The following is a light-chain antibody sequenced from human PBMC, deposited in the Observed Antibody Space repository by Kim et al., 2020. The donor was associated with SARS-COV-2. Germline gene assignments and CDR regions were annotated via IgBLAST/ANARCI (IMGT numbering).Light chain of an antibody. CDR3: CSTSNSLDYI. Sequence: SALTQPASMSGSPGQSITLSCSGTSSDIGNSNAVSWYQQHSGKAPRLIIYDVRDRPSGVSTRFSGSKSANMASLTISGLQSEDEAYYFCCSTSNSLDYIFGTGTKVTVL. J-gene: IGLJ1*01. CDR2: DVR. V-gene: IGLV2-14*03. CDR1: SSDIGNSNA.